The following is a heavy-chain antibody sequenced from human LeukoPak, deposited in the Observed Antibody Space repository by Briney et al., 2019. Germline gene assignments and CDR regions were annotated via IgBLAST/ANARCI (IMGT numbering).Heavy chain of an antibody. Sequence: GGSLRLSCAASGFTFSSYAMHWVRQAPGKGLEWVAVISYDGSNKYYADSVKGRFTISRDNSKNMLYLQMNSLRAEDTAVYYCARAPERGNYFDYWGQGTLVTVSS. CDR3: ARAPERGNYFDY. CDR2: ISYDGSNK. V-gene: IGHV3-30*04. D-gene: IGHD1-14*01. CDR1: GFTFSSYA. J-gene: IGHJ4*02.